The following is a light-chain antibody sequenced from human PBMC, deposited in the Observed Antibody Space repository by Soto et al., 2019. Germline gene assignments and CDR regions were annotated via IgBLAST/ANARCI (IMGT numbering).Light chain of an antibody. J-gene: IGKJ2*01. Sequence: DVVLTQSPLSLSVTLGQPASISCRSSESLVHSNGNTYLNRFQQRPGQSPRRLIYTVSNRDSGVPDRFSGSGSGTDFTLKISRVEAEDVGVYYCMQGTHWPYTFGQGTKLEIK. V-gene: IGKV2-30*02. CDR2: TVS. CDR1: ESLVHSNGNTY. CDR3: MQGTHWPYT.